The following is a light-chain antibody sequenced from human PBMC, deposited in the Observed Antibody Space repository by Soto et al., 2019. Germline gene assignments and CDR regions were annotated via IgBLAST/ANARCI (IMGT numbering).Light chain of an antibody. CDR2: GNN. CDR3: ATWDDSLDVHV. V-gene: IGLV1-44*01. CDR1: SSNIGINT. Sequence: QSVLTQPPSASGTPGQTITISCSGGSSNIGINTVNWYEHLPGTAPRLLIYGNNQRPSGVPDRFSGSKSGTSASLAISGLQSEDEGHHYCATWDDSLDVHVFGTGTKLTVL. J-gene: IGLJ1*01.